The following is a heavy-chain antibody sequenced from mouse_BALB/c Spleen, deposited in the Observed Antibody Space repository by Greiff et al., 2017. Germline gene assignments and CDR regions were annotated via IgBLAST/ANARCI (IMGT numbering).Heavy chain of an antibody. Sequence: EVKLQQSGAELVKPGASVKLSCTASGFNIKDTYMHWVKQRPEQGLEWIGRIDPANGNTKYDPKFQGKATITADTSSNTAYLQLSSLTSEDTAVYYCARGYYGHWYFDVWGAGTTVTVSS. CDR2: IDPANGNT. D-gene: IGHD1-1*02. CDR1: GFNIKDTY. J-gene: IGHJ1*01. V-gene: IGHV14-3*02. CDR3: ARGYYGHWYFDV.